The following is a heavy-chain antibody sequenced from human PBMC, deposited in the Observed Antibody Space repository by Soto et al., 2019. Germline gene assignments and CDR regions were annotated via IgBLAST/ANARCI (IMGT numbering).Heavy chain of an antibody. V-gene: IGHV3-66*01. Sequence: EVQLVESGGGLVQPGGSLRLSCTASGFIVSDTYMNWVRQAPGKGLEWVSVISNRGDTHYADSVRGRFSLSRDIADNTLYLQRNNLRDEDTAVYYCAREPRYCRGGICSFTGDVFDIWGQGTMVTVSS. D-gene: IGHD2-15*01. CDR1: GFIVSDTY. CDR3: AREPRYCRGGICSFTGDVFDI. J-gene: IGHJ3*02. CDR2: ISNRGDT.